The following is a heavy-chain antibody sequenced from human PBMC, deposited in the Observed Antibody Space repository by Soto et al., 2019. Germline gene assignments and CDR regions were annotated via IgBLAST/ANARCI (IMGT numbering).Heavy chain of an antibody. CDR3: ARASPVICGGDPCYRLDSSFDS. D-gene: IGHD2-21*02. V-gene: IGHV1-69*01. J-gene: IGHJ5*01. Sequence: QVQLVQSGAEVRKPGSSLRDSCKSSGATFSTTGISWVRQAPGQGLEWMGGIIPLFGTPKYARKIQGRVSITADESTNTVYMELNSLRPDDAAVYYCARASPVICGGDPCYRLDSSFDSWGQGSLVIVSS. CDR2: IIPLFGTP. CDR1: GATFSTTG.